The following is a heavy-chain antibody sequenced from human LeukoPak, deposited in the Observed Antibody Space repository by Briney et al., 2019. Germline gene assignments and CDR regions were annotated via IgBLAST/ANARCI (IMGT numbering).Heavy chain of an antibody. V-gene: IGHV3-21*01. J-gene: IGHJ6*02. CDR2: ISSTGSTI. Sequence: GGSLRLSCAASGFTLSSYSMNWVRQAPGKGLEWVSAISSTGSTIFYADSLKGRFTISRDNAKNSLYLQMTSLRAEDTAVYYCARPGPATTNSYGMDVWGQGTTVTVSS. CDR3: ARPGPATTNSYGMDV. CDR1: GFTLSSYS. D-gene: IGHD1-26*01.